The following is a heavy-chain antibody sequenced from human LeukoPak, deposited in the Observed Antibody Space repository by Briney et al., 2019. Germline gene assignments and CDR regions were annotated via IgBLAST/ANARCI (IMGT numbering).Heavy chain of an antibody. Sequence: ASVKVSCKASGYTFTSYDINWVRQATGQGLEWMGWMNPNSGNTGYAQKFQGRVTMTRNTSISTAYMELSSLRSEDTAVYYCARVRSCCSSTPYYYYGMDVWGQGTTVTVSS. D-gene: IGHD2-2*01. CDR3: ARVRSCCSSTPYYYYGMDV. V-gene: IGHV1-8*01. J-gene: IGHJ6*02. CDR2: MNPNSGNT. CDR1: GYTFTSYD.